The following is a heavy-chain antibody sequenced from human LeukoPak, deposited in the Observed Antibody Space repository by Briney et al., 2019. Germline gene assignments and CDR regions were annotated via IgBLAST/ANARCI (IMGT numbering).Heavy chain of an antibody. V-gene: IGHV3-7*01. CDR1: GFTFSSYW. Sequence: GGSLRLSCAASGFTFSSYWMSWARQAPGKGLEWVANIKQDGSEKYYVDSVKGRFTISRDNAKNSLYLQMNSLRAEDTAVYYCASAGQWLVYFFDYWGQGTLVTVSS. D-gene: IGHD6-19*01. J-gene: IGHJ4*02. CDR3: ASAGQWLVYFFDY. CDR2: IKQDGSEK.